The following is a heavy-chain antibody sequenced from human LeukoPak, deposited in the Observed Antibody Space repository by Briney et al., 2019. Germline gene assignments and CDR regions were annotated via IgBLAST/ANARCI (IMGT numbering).Heavy chain of an antibody. CDR1: GYTFTGYY. CDR2: INPNSGGT. CDR3: ATDFYRGRQFDY. D-gene: IGHD2/OR15-2a*01. J-gene: IGHJ4*02. Sequence: ASVKVSFKASGYTFTGYYMHWVRQAPGQGLEWMGWINPNSGGTNYAQKFQGRVTMTRDTSISTAYMELSRLRSEDTAVYYCATDFYRGRQFDYWGQGTLVTVSS. V-gene: IGHV1-2*02.